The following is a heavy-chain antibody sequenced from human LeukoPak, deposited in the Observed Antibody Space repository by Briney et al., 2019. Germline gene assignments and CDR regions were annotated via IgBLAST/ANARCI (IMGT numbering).Heavy chain of an antibody. CDR2: ISGSGGST. Sequence: GGSLRLSCAASGFTFSSYGMSWARQAPGEGLEWVSAISGSGGSTYYADSVKGRFTISRDNSKNTLYLQMNSLRAEDTAVYYCAKELSSGSYSYFDYWGQGTLVTVSS. CDR1: GFTFSSYG. V-gene: IGHV3-23*01. J-gene: IGHJ4*02. D-gene: IGHD1-26*01. CDR3: AKELSSGSYSYFDY.